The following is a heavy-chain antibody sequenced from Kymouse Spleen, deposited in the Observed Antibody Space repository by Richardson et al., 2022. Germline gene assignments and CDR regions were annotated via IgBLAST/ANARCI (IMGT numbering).Heavy chain of an antibody. D-gene: IGHD4-17*01. V-gene: IGHV3-33*01. CDR3: ARDRGYGDYEDYYYYGMDV. J-gene: IGHJ6*02. CDR1: GFTFSSYG. Sequence: QVQLVESGGGVVQPGRSLRLSCAASGFTFSSYGMHWVRQAPGKGLEWVAVIWYDGSNKYYADSVKGRFTISRDNSKNTLYLQMNSLRAEDTAVYYCARDRGYGDYEDYYYYGMDVWGQGTTVTVSS. CDR2: IWYDGSNK.